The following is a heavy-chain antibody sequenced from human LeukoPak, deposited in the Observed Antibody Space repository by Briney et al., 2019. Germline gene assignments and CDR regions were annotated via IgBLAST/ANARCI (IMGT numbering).Heavy chain of an antibody. D-gene: IGHD6-19*01. CDR3: ARDSSGWYYFDY. Sequence: PGRSLRLSCAVSGCTFSNYAMHWVRQAPGKGLEWVALISYDGRNKYYADSVKGRFTISRDNAKNSLYLQMNSLRAEDTAVYYCARDSSGWYYFDYWGQGTLVTVSS. V-gene: IGHV3-30*04. CDR1: GCTFSNYA. J-gene: IGHJ4*02. CDR2: ISYDGRNK.